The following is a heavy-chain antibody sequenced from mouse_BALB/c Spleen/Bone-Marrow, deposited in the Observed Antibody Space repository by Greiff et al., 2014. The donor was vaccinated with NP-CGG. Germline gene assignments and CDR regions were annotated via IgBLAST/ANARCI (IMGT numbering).Heavy chain of an antibody. CDR3: ARPTTVVATGGSFDY. Sequence: VQLKESGGDLVKPGGSLKLSCAASGFTFSSYGMSWVRQTPDKRLEGVATISSGGSYTYYPDSVKGRFTISRDNAKNTLYLQMSSLKSEDTAMYYCARPTTVVATGGSFDYWGQGTTLTVSS. J-gene: IGHJ2*01. CDR1: GFTFSSYG. V-gene: IGHV5-6*01. CDR2: ISSGGSYT. D-gene: IGHD1-1*01.